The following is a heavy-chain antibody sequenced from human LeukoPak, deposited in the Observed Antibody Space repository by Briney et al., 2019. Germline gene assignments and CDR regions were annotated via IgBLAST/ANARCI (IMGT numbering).Heavy chain of an antibody. D-gene: IGHD3-3*01. CDR1: GGSFSGYY. Sequence: SETLSLTCAVYGGSFSGYYWSWIRQPPGKGLEWIGEINHSGSTNYNPSLKSRVTISVDTSKNQFSLKLSSVTAADTAVYYCATAGSGYPDYWGQGTLVTVSS. CDR3: ATAGSGYPDY. V-gene: IGHV4-34*01. CDR2: INHSGST. J-gene: IGHJ4*02.